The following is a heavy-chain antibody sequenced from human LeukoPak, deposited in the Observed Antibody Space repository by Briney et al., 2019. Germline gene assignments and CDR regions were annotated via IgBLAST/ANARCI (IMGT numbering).Heavy chain of an antibody. V-gene: IGHV3-49*04. D-gene: IGHD6-19*01. CDR1: GFTFGDYA. CDR2: IRSKAYGGTT. Sequence: GRSLRLSCTASGFTFGDYAMSWVRQAPGKGLEWVGFIRSKAYGGTTEYAASVKGRFTISRDDSNSIAYLQMNSLKTEDTAVYYCTSCSSGCDYYGMDVWGKGTTVTVSS. CDR3: TSCSSGCDYYGMDV. J-gene: IGHJ6*04.